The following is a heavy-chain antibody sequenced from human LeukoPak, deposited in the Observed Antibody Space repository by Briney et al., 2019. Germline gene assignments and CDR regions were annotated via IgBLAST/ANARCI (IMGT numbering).Heavy chain of an antibody. CDR1: GGSISSGSYY. Sequence: SETLSLTCTVSGGSISSGSYYWSWIRQPAGKGLEWIGRIYTSGSTNYNPSLKSRVTISVDTSKNQFSLKLSSVTAADTAVYYCARDPGDSSGYYYFDYWGQGTLVTVSS. J-gene: IGHJ4*02. CDR2: IYTSGST. V-gene: IGHV4-61*02. CDR3: ARDPGDSSGYYYFDY. D-gene: IGHD3-22*01.